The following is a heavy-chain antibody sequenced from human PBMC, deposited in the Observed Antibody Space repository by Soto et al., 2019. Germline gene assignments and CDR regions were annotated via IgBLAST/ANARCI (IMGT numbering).Heavy chain of an antibody. Sequence: QVQLQESGPGLVKPSGTLSLTCAVSGGSISSSNWWSWVRQPPGKGLEWIGEIYHTGSTNYNPSLKGXXIXSXXESNSQFSPKLTFVTAADTAVYYCARGMTTVYLDSWGQGTLVTVSS. D-gene: IGHD4-17*01. V-gene: IGHV4-4*02. CDR3: ARGMTTVYLDS. CDR1: GGSISSSNW. CDR2: IYHTGST. J-gene: IGHJ4*02.